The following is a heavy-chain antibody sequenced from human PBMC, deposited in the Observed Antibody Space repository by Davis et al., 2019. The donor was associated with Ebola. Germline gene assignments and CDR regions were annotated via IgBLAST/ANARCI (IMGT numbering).Heavy chain of an antibody. CDR1: GFTFSSYG. J-gene: IGHJ4*02. D-gene: IGHD2/OR15-2a*01. Sequence: PGGSLRLSCAASGFTFSSYGMHRVRQAPGKGLEWVAFIRYDGSNKYYADSVKGRFTISRDNSKNTLYLQMNSLRAEDTAVYYCAKDRVLLFDYWGQGTLVTVSS. V-gene: IGHV3-30*02. CDR3: AKDRVLLFDY. CDR2: IRYDGSNK.